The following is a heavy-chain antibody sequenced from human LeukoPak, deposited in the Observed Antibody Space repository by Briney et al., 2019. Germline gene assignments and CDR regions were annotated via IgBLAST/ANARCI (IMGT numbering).Heavy chain of an antibody. J-gene: IGHJ5*02. CDR3: ARLRYFDWSIGGEFDP. V-gene: IGHV4-39*07. Sequence: SETLSLTCTVSGGSISSSSYYWGWIRQPPGKGLEWIGSIYYSGSTYYNPSLKSQVTISVDTSKNQFSLKLSSVTAADTAVYYCARLRYFDWSIGGEFDPWGQGTLVTVSS. D-gene: IGHD3-9*01. CDR1: GGSISSSSYY. CDR2: IYYSGST.